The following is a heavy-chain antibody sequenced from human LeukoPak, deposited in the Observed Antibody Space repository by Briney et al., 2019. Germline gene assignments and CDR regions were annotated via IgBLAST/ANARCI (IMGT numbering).Heavy chain of an antibody. CDR1: GITLTNYG. Sequence: GGSLRPSCAVSGITLTNYGMSWVRQAPGKGLEWVAGISDSGGRTKYADSVKGRFTVSRDNPKNTLYLQMNSLKTEDTAVYFCAKRGVVIRVILVGFHKEANYFDSWGQGALVTVSS. CDR2: ISDSGGRT. CDR3: AKRGVVIRVILVGFHKEANYFDS. D-gene: IGHD3-22*01. V-gene: IGHV3-23*01. J-gene: IGHJ4*02.